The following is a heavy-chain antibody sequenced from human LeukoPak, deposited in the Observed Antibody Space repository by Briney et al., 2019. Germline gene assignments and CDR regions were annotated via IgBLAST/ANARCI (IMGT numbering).Heavy chain of an antibody. CDR2: ISSSGGST. CDR3: AKDLRSEDYDFWSGNWFDP. Sequence: GGSLRLSCAASGFTFSSYAMSWVRQAPGKGLEWVSAISSSGGSTYYADSVKGRFTISRDNSKNTLYLQMNSLRAEDTAVYYCAKDLRSEDYDFWSGNWFDPWGQGTLVTVSS. J-gene: IGHJ5*02. D-gene: IGHD3-3*01. V-gene: IGHV3-23*01. CDR1: GFTFSSYA.